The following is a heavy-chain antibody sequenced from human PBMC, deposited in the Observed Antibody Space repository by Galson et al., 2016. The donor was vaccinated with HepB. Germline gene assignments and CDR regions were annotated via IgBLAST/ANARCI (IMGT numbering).Heavy chain of an antibody. D-gene: IGHD6-13*01. CDR3: ARDYGSPRGWAFDI. CDR2: IYCTGIT. CDR1: GDSIDTYY. Sequence: SETLSLTCTVSGDSIDTYYWSWIRQPPGKGLEWLGYIYCTGITSYNPSLKSRVTISVDTSKDHFSLKLSSVTAADTAVYYCARDYGSPRGWAFDIWGQGTTVTVSS. V-gene: IGHV4-59*01. J-gene: IGHJ6*02.